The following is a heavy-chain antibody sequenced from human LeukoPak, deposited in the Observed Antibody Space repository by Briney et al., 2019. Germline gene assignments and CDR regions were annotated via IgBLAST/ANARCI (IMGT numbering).Heavy chain of an antibody. Sequence: SVKVSCKASGGTFSSYAISWVRQAPGQGLEWMGGIIPIFGTANYAQKFQGRVTITADESTSTAYMELSSLRSDDTAVYYCARDRYYDSSGTNWFDPWGQGTLVTVSS. J-gene: IGHJ5*02. CDR3: ARDRYYDSSGTNWFDP. D-gene: IGHD3-22*01. CDR1: GGTFSSYA. CDR2: IIPIFGTA. V-gene: IGHV1-69*13.